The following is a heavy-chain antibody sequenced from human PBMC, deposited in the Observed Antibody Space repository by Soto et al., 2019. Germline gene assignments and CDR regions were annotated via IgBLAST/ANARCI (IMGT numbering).Heavy chain of an antibody. CDR2: ISSSSSYI. Sequence: GGSLILSCAASGFTFSSYSMNWVRQAPGKGLEWVSSISSSSSYIYYADSVKGRFTISRDNAKNSLYLQMNSLSAEDTAVYYCARDRRGYCSSTSCYDAFDIWGQGTRVTVS. D-gene: IGHD2-2*01. J-gene: IGHJ3*02. CDR3: ARDRRGYCSSTSCYDAFDI. V-gene: IGHV3-21*01. CDR1: GFTFSSYS.